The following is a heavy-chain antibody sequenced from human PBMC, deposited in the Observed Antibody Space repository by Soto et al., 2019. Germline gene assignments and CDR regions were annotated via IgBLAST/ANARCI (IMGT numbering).Heavy chain of an antibody. V-gene: IGHV3-48*03. J-gene: IGHJ6*02. Sequence: EMQLVESGGGLVQPGGSLRLSCAASAFIFSNYEMNWVRQAPGKGLEWVSYISANGGTMYYADSLKGRFTISIDNAQNSLYLQMNSLRAEDTALYYCARGLTGTYYYYGMDVWGQGTPVTVSS. CDR1: AFIFSNYE. D-gene: IGHD1-20*01. CDR3: ARGLTGTYYYYGMDV. CDR2: ISANGGTM.